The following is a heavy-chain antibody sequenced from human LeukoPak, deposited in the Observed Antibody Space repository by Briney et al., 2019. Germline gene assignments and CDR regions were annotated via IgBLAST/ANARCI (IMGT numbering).Heavy chain of an antibody. Sequence: GESLKISCKGSGYSFTSYWIGWVRQMPGKGLEWMGIIYPGDSDARYSPSFQGQVSISADKSISTAYLQWSSLKASDTAMYYCARRRDLYSGSYYPFDYWGQGTLVTVSS. D-gene: IGHD1-26*01. J-gene: IGHJ4*02. CDR3: ARRRDLYSGSYYPFDY. CDR2: IYPGDSDA. V-gene: IGHV5-51*01. CDR1: GYSFTSYW.